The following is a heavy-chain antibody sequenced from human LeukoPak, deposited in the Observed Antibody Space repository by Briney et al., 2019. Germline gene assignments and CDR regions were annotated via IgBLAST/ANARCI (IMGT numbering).Heavy chain of an antibody. CDR1: GFTFSSYS. Sequence: GGSLRLSCAASGFTFSSYSMKWVRQDPGKGLEWVSSISSSSSYIYYADSVKGRFTISRDNAKNSLYLQMNSLRAEDTAVYYCAELGITMIGGVWGKGTTVTISS. J-gene: IGHJ6*04. D-gene: IGHD3-10*02. CDR2: ISSSSSYI. CDR3: AELGITMIGGV. V-gene: IGHV3-21*01.